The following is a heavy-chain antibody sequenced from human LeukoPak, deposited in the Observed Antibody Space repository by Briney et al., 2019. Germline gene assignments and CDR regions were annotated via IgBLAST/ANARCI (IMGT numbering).Heavy chain of an antibody. CDR2: INAGNGNT. D-gene: IGHD2-2*01. CDR3: AREGGVVPAALKPYYYYGMDV. Sequence: ASVKVSCKASGYTYTSYAMHWVRQAPGQGLEWMGWINAGNGNTKYSQKFQGRVTITRDTSASTAYMELSSLRSEDTAVYYCAREGGVVPAALKPYYYYGMDVWGQGTTVTVSS. J-gene: IGHJ6*02. CDR1: GYTYTSYA. V-gene: IGHV1-3*01.